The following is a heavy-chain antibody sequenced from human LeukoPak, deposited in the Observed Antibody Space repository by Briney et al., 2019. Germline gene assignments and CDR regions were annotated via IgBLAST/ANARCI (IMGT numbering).Heavy chain of an antibody. Sequence: VSVKVSCKASGYTFTGYYMHWVRQATGQGLEWMGWMNPNSGNTGYAQKFQGRVTITRNTSISTAYMELSSLRSEDTAVYYCAREGYYDSSGYYYELLDYWGQGTLVTVSS. J-gene: IGHJ4*02. CDR3: AREGYYDSSGYYYELLDY. V-gene: IGHV1-8*01. D-gene: IGHD3-22*01. CDR2: MNPNSGNT. CDR1: GYTFTGYY.